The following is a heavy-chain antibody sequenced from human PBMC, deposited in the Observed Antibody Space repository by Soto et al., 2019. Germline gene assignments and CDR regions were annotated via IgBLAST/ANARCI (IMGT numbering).Heavy chain of an antibody. CDR1: GGTFSSYA. CDR2: IIPIFGTA. D-gene: IGHD2-2*01. CDR3: ARGTLIVVVTAAKSRPRYYYGMDV. Sequence: SVKVSCKASGGTFSSYAISWVRQAPGQGLEWMGGIIPIFGTANYAQKFQGRVTITADESTSTAYMELSSLRSEDTAVYYCARGTLIVVVTAAKSRPRYYYGMDVWGQGTTVPVSS. V-gene: IGHV1-69*13. J-gene: IGHJ6*02.